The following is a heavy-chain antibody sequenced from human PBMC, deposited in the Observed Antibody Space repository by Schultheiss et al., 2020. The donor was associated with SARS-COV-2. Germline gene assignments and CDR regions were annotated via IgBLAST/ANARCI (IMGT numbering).Heavy chain of an antibody. D-gene: IGHD3-3*01. Sequence: SQTLSLTCTVSGGSISSYYWSWIRQPPGKGLEWIGSIYHSGSTNYNPSLKSLVTISVDTSKNQFSLNVNSVTAADTAVYYCAKSIIPPHSHWFDPWGRGTLVTVSS. CDR3: AKSIIPPHSHWFDP. V-gene: IGHV4-59*12. J-gene: IGHJ5*02. CDR2: IYHSGST. CDR1: GGSISSYY.